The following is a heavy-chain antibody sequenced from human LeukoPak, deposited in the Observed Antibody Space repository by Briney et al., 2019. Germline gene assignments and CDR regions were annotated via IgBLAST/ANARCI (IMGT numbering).Heavy chain of an antibody. V-gene: IGHV1-69*13. CDR1: GGTFSSYA. J-gene: IGHJ4*02. CDR3: ARAPRDFWSGYLFDY. D-gene: IGHD3-3*01. CDR2: IIPIFGTA. Sequence: SVKISCKASGGTFSSYAISWVRQAPGQGLEWMGGIIPIFGTANYAQKFQGRVTITADESTSTAYMELSSLRSEDTAVYYCARAPRDFWSGYLFDYWGQGTLVTVSS.